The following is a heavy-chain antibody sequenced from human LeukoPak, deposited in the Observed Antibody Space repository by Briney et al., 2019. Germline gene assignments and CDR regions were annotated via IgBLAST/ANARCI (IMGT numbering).Heavy chain of an antibody. J-gene: IGHJ3*02. D-gene: IGHD1-26*01. CDR2: ISAYTGNT. V-gene: IGHV1-18*01. CDR3: ARDLIVGATLAGGHDAFDI. Sequence: WASVEVSCKASGYTFTSYGISWVRQVPGQGLEWMGWISAYTGNTNYAQNLQGRVTMTTDTSTRTAYMDLRSLRSDDTAVYYCARDLIVGATLAGGHDAFDIWGQGTMVTVSS. CDR1: GYTFTSYG.